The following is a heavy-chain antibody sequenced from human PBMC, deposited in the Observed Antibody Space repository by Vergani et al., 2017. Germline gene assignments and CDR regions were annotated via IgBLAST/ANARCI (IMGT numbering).Heavy chain of an antibody. CDR2: INHSGST. Sequence: QVQLQQWGAGLLKPSETLSLTCAVYGGSFSGYYWSWIRQPPGKGLEWIGEINHSGSTNYNPSLKSRVTISVDTSKNQFSLKLSSVTAAETAVYYCARLAVAALVGADAFDIWGQGTMVTVSS. CDR3: ARLAVAALVGADAFDI. J-gene: IGHJ3*02. V-gene: IGHV4-34*01. D-gene: IGHD1-26*01. CDR1: GGSFSGYY.